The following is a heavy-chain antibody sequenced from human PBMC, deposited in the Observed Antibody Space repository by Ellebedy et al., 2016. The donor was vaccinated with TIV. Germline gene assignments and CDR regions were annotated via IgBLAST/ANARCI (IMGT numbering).Heavy chain of an antibody. J-gene: IGHJ4*02. D-gene: IGHD5-24*01. V-gene: IGHV3-23*05. Sequence: GGSLRLSXAASGFTVSSSAMAWVRQAPGKGLEWVSNIINTDGRTEYGDSVKGRFTISTDNSKNMVYLQMDSLKPDDTGIYFCAKWRWQQSKFHYWGPGVLVTVSS. CDR2: IINTDGRT. CDR3: AKWRWQQSKFHY. CDR1: GFTVSSSA.